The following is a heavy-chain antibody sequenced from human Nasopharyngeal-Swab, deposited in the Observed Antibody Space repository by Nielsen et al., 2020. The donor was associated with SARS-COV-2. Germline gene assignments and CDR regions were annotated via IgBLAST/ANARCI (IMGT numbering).Heavy chain of an antibody. D-gene: IGHD2-21*02. V-gene: IGHV3-7*04. Sequence: GGSLRLSCAASGFPFRNHYMTWVRQPPGTGLEWVANIKQNALEQFYVDSVKGRFTISRDNAKNSVFLQMNSLRSEDTAVYYCARESVVTGMDDAPDFWGRGTMVTVSS. CDR3: ARESVVTGMDDAPDF. J-gene: IGHJ3*01. CDR1: GFPFRNHY. CDR2: IKQNALEQ.